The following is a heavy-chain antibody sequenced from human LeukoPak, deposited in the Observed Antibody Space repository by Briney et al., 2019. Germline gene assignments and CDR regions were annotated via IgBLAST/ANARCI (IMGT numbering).Heavy chain of an antibody. Sequence: GGSLRLSCAASGFTVSTSYMNWVRQAPGKGLEWVSVIYSGGRTSYADSVKGRFTISRDNSKNTLYLQMNSLRAEDTVVYYCARGEFGELKYWGQGTPVTVSS. CDR3: ARGEFGELKY. D-gene: IGHD3-10*01. J-gene: IGHJ4*02. V-gene: IGHV3-53*01. CDR2: IYSGGRT. CDR1: GFTVSTSY.